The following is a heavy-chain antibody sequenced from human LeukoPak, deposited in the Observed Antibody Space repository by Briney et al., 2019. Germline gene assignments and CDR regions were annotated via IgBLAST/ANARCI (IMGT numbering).Heavy chain of an antibody. CDR2: INSDGSST. CDR3: ARDPRYCGGDCYTFDY. D-gene: IGHD2-21*02. CDR1: GFIFSRYW. V-gene: IGHV3-74*01. Sequence: GGSLRLSCAASGFIFSRYWMNWVRQAPGKGPVWVSRINSDGSSTSYADSVKGRFTISRDNAKNTLYLQMNSLRAEDTAVYCCARDPRYCGGDCYTFDYWGQGTLVTVSS. J-gene: IGHJ4*02.